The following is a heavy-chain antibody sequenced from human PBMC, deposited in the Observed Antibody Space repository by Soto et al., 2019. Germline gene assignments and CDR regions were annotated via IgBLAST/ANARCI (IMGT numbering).Heavy chain of an antibody. CDR1: GFTFSDYY. D-gene: IGHD6-13*01. V-gene: IGHV3-11*05. J-gene: IGHJ4*02. Sequence: PGGSLRLSCAVSGFTFSDYYMTWIRQAPGKGLEWVSYISSSTSHTNCADSVKGRFTISRDNAKNSLFLQMNSLRAEDTAVYYCARGRGAAADYFDFWGQGTLVTVSS. CDR3: ARGRGAAADYFDF. CDR2: ISSSTSHT.